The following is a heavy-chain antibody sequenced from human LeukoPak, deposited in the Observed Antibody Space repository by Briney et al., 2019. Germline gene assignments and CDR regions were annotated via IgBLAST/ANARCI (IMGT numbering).Heavy chain of an antibody. CDR1: GFTFSSYG. J-gene: IGHJ2*01. CDR3: AKEYTSRWSYWHFDL. CDR2: ISYNEDAK. V-gene: IGHV3-30*18. D-gene: IGHD6-13*01. Sequence: GRSLRLSRVASGFTFSSYGMHGVCQAPGKGLEWVAVISYNEDAKIYADSVKGRFTISRDNSKNTLYLQMDSLRAEDTALYYCAKEYTSRWSYWHFDLWGRGTLVTVSS.